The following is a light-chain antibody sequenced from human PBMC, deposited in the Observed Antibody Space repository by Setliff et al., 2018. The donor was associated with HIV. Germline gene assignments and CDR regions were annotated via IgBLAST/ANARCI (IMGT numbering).Light chain of an antibody. Sequence: QSALTQPASVSGSPGQSITLSCTGTSSDVGSYNLVSWYQHHPGKAPKLMIYEVSKRPSGVSNRFSGSKSGNTASLTISGLQAEDEADYYCCSYTSTSAYVFGTGTKVTVL. J-gene: IGLJ1*01. CDR2: EVS. CDR1: SSDVGSYNL. V-gene: IGLV2-14*02. CDR3: CSYTSTSAYV.